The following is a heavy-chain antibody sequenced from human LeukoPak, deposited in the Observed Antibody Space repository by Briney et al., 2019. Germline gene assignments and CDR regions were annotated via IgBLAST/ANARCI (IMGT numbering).Heavy chain of an antibody. J-gene: IGHJ4*02. Sequence: PGRSLRLSCAASGFTFSNYSMNWVRQAPGKGLEWVSSISRGSGHIYYADSVKGRFTISRDNARNSLYLQMNSLRAEDTAIYYCARVDTALDYWGQGTLVTVSS. CDR1: GFTFSNYS. CDR2: ISRGSGHI. CDR3: ARVDTALDY. D-gene: IGHD5-18*01. V-gene: IGHV3-21*01.